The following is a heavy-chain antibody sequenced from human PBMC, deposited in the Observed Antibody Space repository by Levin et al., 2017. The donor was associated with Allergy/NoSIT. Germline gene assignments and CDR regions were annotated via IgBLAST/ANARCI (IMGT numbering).Heavy chain of an antibody. V-gene: IGHV4-59*01. J-gene: IGHJ6*03. CDR3: ARDRGQQQLGRIPNYYYMDA. CDR2: IYYSGST. CDR1: GGSISPYY. D-gene: IGHD6-13*01. Sequence: SETLSLTCTVSGGSISPYYWSWIRQPPGKGLEWIGYIYYSGSTNYNPSLKSRVTISVDTSKSQFSLKLRSVTAAGAAVYYCARDRGQQQLGRIPNYYYMDAWGKGTTVTVSS.